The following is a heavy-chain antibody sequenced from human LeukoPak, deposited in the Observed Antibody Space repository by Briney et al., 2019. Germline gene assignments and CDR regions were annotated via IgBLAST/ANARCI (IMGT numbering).Heavy chain of an antibody. J-gene: IGHJ6*03. D-gene: IGHD3-10*01. CDR1: GYTFTSYY. Sequence: ASVKVSCKAFGYTFTSYYMHWVRQAPGQGLEWMGIINPSGGSTSYAQKFQGRVTMTRDMSTSTVYMELSSLRSEDTAVYYCARDPRRYYGSGSYYNGYYYYYMDVWGKGTTVTVSS. CDR3: ARDPRRYYGSGSYYNGYYYYYMDV. V-gene: IGHV1-46*01. CDR2: INPSGGST.